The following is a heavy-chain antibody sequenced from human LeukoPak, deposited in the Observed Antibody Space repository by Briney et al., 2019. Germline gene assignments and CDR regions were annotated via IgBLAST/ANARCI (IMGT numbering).Heavy chain of an antibody. CDR1: GFTVSSNY. J-gene: IGHJ6*02. CDR2: IGTSNSHT. V-gene: IGHV3-11*03. CDR3: AINPGGMDV. Sequence: NPGGSLRLSCAASGFTVSSNYMSWVRQAPGKGLEWVSYIGTSNSHTNYADSVKGRFTISRDNTKNSLYLQMNSLRAEDTAVYYCAINPGGMDVWGQGTTVTVSS.